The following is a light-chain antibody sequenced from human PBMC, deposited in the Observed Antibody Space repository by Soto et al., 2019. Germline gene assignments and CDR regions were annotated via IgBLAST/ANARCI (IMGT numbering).Light chain of an antibody. V-gene: IGKV1-5*03. CDR1: QSISSW. CDR2: KAS. CDR3: QQYNSFAWT. J-gene: IGKJ1*01. Sequence: DIQLTQSPSTLSASVGDRVTITCRASQSISSWLAWYQQKPGKAPKLLIYKASSLESGVPSRFSGSGSGTEFTLTISSLQPEDFATYYCQQYNSFAWTFGQGTKVDIK.